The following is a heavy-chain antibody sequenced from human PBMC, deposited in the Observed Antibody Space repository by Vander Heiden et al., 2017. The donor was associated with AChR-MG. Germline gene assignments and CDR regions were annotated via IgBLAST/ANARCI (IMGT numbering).Heavy chain of an antibody. V-gene: IGHV1-2*02. CDR3: ARYMRIAAHRFISTLEYGGEV. D-gene: IGHD6-6*01. Sequence: QVQLVQSGAEVEKPGASVKVSCKASGYTFIDYYMYWVRQAPGQGLEWMGWINPNNGGTNYAQKWQGRVTMTRDTSISTAYMELSRLKYEETAVYFCARYMRIAAHRFISTLEYGGEVWGQGTKGNVSS. CDR2: INPNNGGT. CDR1: GYTFIDYY. J-gene: IGHJ6*02.